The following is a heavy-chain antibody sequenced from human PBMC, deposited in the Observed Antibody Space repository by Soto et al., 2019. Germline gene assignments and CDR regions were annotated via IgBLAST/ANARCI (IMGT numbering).Heavy chain of an antibody. CDR2: IDPSDSYT. J-gene: IGHJ3*02. CDR3: ARRGTVTSDAFDI. CDR1: GYSFTIYW. D-gene: IGHD4-17*01. V-gene: IGHV5-10-1*01. Sequence: PGESLKISCNGSGYSFTIYWISWGRQMPGKGLEWMGRIDPSDSYTNYSPSFEGHVTISADKSISTAYLQWSSLRASDTAMYYCARRGTVTSDAFDIWGQGTMVTVSS.